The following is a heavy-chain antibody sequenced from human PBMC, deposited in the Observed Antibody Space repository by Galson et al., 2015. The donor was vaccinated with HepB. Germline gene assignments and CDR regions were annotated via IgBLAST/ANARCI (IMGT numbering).Heavy chain of an antibody. CDR1: GFTFSSYA. CDR2: ISYDGSNK. Sequence: SLRLSCAASGFTFSSYAMHWVRQAPGKGLEWVAVISYDGSNKYYADSVKGRFTISRDNSKNTLHLQMNSLRAEDTAVYYCVREGQQLDPLYYYYYMDVWGKGTTVTVSS. J-gene: IGHJ6*03. D-gene: IGHD6-13*01. CDR3: VREGQQLDPLYYYYYMDV. V-gene: IGHV3-30-3*01.